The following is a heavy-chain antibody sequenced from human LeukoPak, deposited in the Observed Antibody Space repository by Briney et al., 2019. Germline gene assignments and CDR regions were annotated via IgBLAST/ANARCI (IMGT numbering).Heavy chain of an antibody. CDR2: ITGSSTYI. Sequence: PGGSLRLSCAASGFTFISYTMNWVRQAPGKGLEWVSSITGSSTYIYYAASVKGRFTISRDNAKNSVYLQMKSLRAEDTAVYYCARVASNPPYYYYGMGVWGQGTTVTVSS. J-gene: IGHJ6*02. D-gene: IGHD2-2*01. V-gene: IGHV3-21*01. CDR3: ARVASNPPYYYYGMGV. CDR1: GFTFISYT.